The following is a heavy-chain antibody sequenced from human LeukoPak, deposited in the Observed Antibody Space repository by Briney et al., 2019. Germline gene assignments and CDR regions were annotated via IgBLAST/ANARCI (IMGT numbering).Heavy chain of an antibody. CDR3: AKDQSSGGSWDV. CDR2: ISGHTADT. CDR1: GFTFSSYA. V-gene: IGHV3-23*01. J-gene: IGHJ6*02. D-gene: IGHD2-15*01. Sequence: GGSLRLSCAASGFTFSSYAMSWVRQAPGKGLEWVSSISGHTADTYYADSVKGRFTISRDNSKNTLYLQMNSLRAEDTAVYYCAKDQSSGGSWDVWGQGTTVTVSS.